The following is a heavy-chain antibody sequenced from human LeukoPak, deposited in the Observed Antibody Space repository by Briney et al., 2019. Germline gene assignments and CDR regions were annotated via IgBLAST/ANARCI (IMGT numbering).Heavy chain of an antibody. CDR3: AKDFYDILTGSFDY. Sequence: GGSLRLSCAASGFTFSSYALSWVRQAPGKGLEWVSAISGSGGSTYYADSVKGRFTISRDNSKNTLYLQMNSLRAEDTAVYYCAKDFYDILTGSFDYWGQGTLVTVSS. D-gene: IGHD3-9*01. V-gene: IGHV3-23*01. J-gene: IGHJ4*02. CDR1: GFTFSSYA. CDR2: ISGSGGST.